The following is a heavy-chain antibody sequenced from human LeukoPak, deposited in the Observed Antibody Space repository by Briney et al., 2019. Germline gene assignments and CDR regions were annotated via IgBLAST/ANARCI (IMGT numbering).Heavy chain of an antibody. V-gene: IGHV3-23*01. CDR3: AKASSDYVKFPFFDY. D-gene: IGHD5-12*01. Sequence: QSGGSLRLSCAASGFTFSSYAMSWVRQAPGKGLEWVSGVSNSGYSAFYADSVKGRFTISRDSSKKTLYLQMDSLRAEDAAVYYCAKASSDYVKFPFFDYWGQGTPVTVSS. CDR1: GFTFSSYA. J-gene: IGHJ4*02. CDR2: VSNSGYSA.